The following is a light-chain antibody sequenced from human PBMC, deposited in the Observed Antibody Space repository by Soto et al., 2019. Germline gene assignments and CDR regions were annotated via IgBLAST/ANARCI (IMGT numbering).Light chain of an antibody. V-gene: IGLV1-40*01. J-gene: IGLJ3*02. CDR3: QSYDNSLSGWV. CDR2: GNT. Sequence: QSVLTQPPSVSGAPGQRVTISCTGSSSNIGAGYDVHWYQQPPETAPKLLIYGNTNRPSGVPDRFSGSKSGTSASLAITGLQADDEADYYCQSYDNSLSGWVFGGGTKLTVL. CDR1: SSNIGAGYD.